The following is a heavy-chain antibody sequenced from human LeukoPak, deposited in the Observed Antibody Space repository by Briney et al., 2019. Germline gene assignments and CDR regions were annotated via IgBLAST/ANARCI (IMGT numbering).Heavy chain of an antibody. CDR1: GFTFSSYG. D-gene: IGHD6-19*01. J-gene: IGHJ5*02. CDR3: ARDLYSGWYWFDP. CDR2: IWYDGSNK. Sequence: PGGSLRLSCAASGFTFSSYGMHWVRQAPGKGLEWVAAIWYDGSNKYYADSVKGRFTISRDNSKNTLYLQMNSLRAEDTAVYYCARDLYSGWYWFDPWGQGTLVTVSS. V-gene: IGHV3-33*01.